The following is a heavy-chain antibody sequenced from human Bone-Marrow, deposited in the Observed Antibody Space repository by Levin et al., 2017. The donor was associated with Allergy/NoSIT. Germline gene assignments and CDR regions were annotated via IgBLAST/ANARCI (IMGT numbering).Heavy chain of an antibody. J-gene: IGHJ6*03. CDR1: GYNFASHW. CDR2: IDPDNSYT. V-gene: IGHV5-10-1*01. CDR3: ASTGYYYYYMDV. Sequence: GESLKISCKGSGYNFASHWISWVRQTPGKGLEWMGRIDPDNSYTNYSPSFQGHVTISADRSISTTYRQRSSLEASDTAVYYCASTGYYYYYMDVWGQGTTVTVSS. D-gene: IGHD4-17*01.